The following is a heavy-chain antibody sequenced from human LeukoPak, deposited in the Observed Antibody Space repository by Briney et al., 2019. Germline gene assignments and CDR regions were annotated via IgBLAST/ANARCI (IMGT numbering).Heavy chain of an antibody. D-gene: IGHD2-15*01. J-gene: IGHJ3*02. CDR2: IYYSGST. Sequence: ASQTLSLTCTVSGGSISSGGYYWSWIRQHPGKGLEWIGYIYYSGSTYYNPSLKSRVTISVDTSKNQFSLKLSSVTAADTAVYYCARAYIVVVVEMSAFDIWGQGTMVTVSS. CDR3: ARAYIVVVVEMSAFDI. CDR1: GGSISSGGYY. V-gene: IGHV4-31*03.